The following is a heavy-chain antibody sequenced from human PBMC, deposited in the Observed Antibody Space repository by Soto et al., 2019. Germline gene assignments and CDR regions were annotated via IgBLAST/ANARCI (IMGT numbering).Heavy chain of an antibody. CDR1: GFTFSNYS. CDR3: ASFMVVAATSIGYFDY. D-gene: IGHD2-15*01. J-gene: IGHJ4*02. Sequence: GGSLRLSCAASGFTFSNYSMNWVRQAPGKGLEWVSYISGSGGTIYYADSVKGRFTISRDNSKNTLYLQMNSLRAEDTAVYYCASFMVVAATSIGYFDYWGQGTLVTVSS. V-gene: IGHV3-23*01. CDR2: ISGSGGTI.